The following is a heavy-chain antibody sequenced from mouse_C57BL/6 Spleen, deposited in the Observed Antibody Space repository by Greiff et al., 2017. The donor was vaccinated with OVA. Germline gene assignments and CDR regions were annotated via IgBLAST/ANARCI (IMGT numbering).Heavy chain of an antibody. V-gene: IGHV3-6*01. J-gene: IGHJ2*01. CDR1: GYSIPSGYY. CDR2: ISYDGSN. Sequence: EVKLQESGPGLVKPSQSLSLTCSVTGYSIPSGYYWNWIRQFPGNKLEWMGYISYDGSNNYNPSLKNRISITRDTSKNQSFLKLNSVTTEDTATYYCARDGYNYFDYWGQGTTLTVSS. CDR3: ARDGYNYFDY. D-gene: IGHD2-2*01.